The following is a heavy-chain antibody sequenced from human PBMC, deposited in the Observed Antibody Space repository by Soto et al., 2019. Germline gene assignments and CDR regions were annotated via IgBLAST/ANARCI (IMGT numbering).Heavy chain of an antibody. J-gene: IGHJ4*02. CDR2: ISYDGSNK. CDR3: AKDAAGSSLDY. D-gene: IGHD6-6*01. CDR1: GFTFSSYG. V-gene: IGHV3-30*18. Sequence: PGGSLRLSCAASGFTFSSYGMHWVRQAPGKGLEWVAVISYDGSNKYYADSVKGRFTISRDNSKNTLYLQMNSLRAEDTAVYYCAKDAAGSSLDYWGQGTLVTV.